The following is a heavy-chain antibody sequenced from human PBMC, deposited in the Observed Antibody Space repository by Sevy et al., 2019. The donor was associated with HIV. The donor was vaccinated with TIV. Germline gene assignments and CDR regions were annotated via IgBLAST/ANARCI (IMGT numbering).Heavy chain of an antibody. D-gene: IGHD2-15*01. Sequence: GGSLRLSCAASGFTFSSYGMHWVRQAPGKGLEWVAVISYDGSNKYYADSVKGRFTISRDNSKNTLYLQMNSLRAEDTAVYYCAKVEGYCSGGSCSRIVGDYYYGMDVWGQGTTVTVSS. CDR1: GFTFSSYG. V-gene: IGHV3-30*18. CDR3: AKVEGYCSGGSCSRIVGDYYYGMDV. CDR2: ISYDGSNK. J-gene: IGHJ6*02.